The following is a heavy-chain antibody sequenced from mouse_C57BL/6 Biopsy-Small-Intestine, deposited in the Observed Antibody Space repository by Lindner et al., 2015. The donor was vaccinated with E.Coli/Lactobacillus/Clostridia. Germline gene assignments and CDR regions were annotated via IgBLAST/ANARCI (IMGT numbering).Heavy chain of an antibody. CDR1: GYAFSSSW. J-gene: IGHJ3*01. CDR2: IYPGDGDT. D-gene: IGHD3-2*02. CDR3: ASGSGY. Sequence: VQLQESGPELVKPGASVKISCKASGYAFSSSWMNWVKQRPGKGLEWIGRIYPGDGDTNYNGKFKGKATLTADKSSSTAYMQLSSLTSEDSAVYFCASGSGYWGRGTLVTVSA. V-gene: IGHV1-82*01.